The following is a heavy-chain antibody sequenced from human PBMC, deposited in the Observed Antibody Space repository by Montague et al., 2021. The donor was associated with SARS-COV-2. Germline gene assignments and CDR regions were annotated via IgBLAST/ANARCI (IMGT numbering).Heavy chain of an antibody. Sequence: SEALSLTCSVSGGSISSSSYYWGWIRQSPGKGLEWVGSIYYGGSTYYNPSLKSRVTISVDTSKKQFSLKVTSVTAADTAVYYCARQAQLFHRATDYYDMDVWGQGTTVTVSS. V-gene: IGHV4-39*01. CDR3: ARQAQLFHRATDYYDMDV. CDR2: IYYGGST. D-gene: IGHD1-1*01. CDR1: GGSISSSSYY. J-gene: IGHJ6*02.